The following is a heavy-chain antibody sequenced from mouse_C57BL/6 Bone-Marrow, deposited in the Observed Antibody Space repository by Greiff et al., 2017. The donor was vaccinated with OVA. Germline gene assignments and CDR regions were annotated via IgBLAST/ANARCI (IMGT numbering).Heavy chain of an antibody. Sequence: VQLQQSGAELVRPGASVKLSCKASGYTFTDYYINWVKQRPGQGLEWIARIYPGSGNTYYNEKFKGKATLTAEKSSSTAYMQLSSLTSEDSAVYFCARSLLGYYFDYWGQGTTLSVSS. V-gene: IGHV1-76*01. D-gene: IGHD3-3*01. CDR1: GYTFTDYY. CDR3: ARSLLGYYFDY. CDR2: IYPGSGNT. J-gene: IGHJ2*01.